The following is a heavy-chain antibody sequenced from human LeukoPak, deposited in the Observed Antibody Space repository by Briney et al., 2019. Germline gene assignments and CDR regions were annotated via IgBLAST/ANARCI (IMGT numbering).Heavy chain of an antibody. J-gene: IGHJ4*02. CDR1: GGSISSYY. CDR3: ARHAVAGTDFDY. CDR2: IYTSGST. D-gene: IGHD6-19*01. Sequence: SETLSLTCTVSGGSISSYYWSWIRQPPGKGLEWIGYIYTSGSTNYNPSLKSRVTISVDTSKNQFSLKLSSVTAAGTAVYYCARHAVAGTDFDYWGQGTLVTVSS. V-gene: IGHV4-4*09.